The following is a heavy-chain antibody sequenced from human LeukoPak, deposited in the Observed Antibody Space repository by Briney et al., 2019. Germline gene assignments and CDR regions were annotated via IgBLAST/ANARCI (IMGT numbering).Heavy chain of an antibody. V-gene: IGHV1-18*01. CDR2: ISGYNGNA. D-gene: IGHD2-2*01. Sequence: GASVKLSCKAAGHSFTNYGIIWVRQAPGQGLEWMGWISGYNGNAKYAQKVQGRVTMTTDTSTSTAYMELRSLGSDDTAIYYGARWARSSRSDFDFWGQGTLVTVSS. CDR3: ARWARSSRSDFDF. J-gene: IGHJ4*02. CDR1: GHSFTNYG.